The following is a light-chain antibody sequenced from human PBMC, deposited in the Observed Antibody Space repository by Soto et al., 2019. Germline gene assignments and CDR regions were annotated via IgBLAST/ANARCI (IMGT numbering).Light chain of an antibody. CDR2: GAS. CDR3: RQYGSSPWT. J-gene: IGKJ1*01. Sequence: EIVLTQSPGTLSLSPGERATLSCRASQSVSSSYLAWYQQKPGQAPRPLIYGASSRAIGIPDRFSGSGSGTDFTITIIKLEHEDFEVYYCRQYGSSPWTFGQGNKVEIK. V-gene: IGKV3-20*01. CDR1: QSVSSSY.